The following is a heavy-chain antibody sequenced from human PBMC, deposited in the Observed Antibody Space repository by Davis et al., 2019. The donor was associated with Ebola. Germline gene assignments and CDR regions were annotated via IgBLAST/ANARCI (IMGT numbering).Heavy chain of an antibody. J-gene: IGHJ4*02. CDR1: GFTSRSYA. CDR3: ARLSGIVVVPAAAGFDY. V-gene: IGHV3-23*01. Sequence: PGGSLRLSCATSGFTSRSYAVSWVRQAPGKELEWVSALSGGGNTYYADSVKGRFTISRDNSKNTVSLEMNTLRAKDTAVYYCARLSGIVVVPAAAGFDYWGQGTLVTVSS. CDR2: LSGGGNT. D-gene: IGHD2-2*01.